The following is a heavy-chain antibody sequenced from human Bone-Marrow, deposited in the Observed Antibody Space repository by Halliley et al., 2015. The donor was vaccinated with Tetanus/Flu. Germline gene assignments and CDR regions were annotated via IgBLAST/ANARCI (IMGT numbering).Heavy chain of an antibody. CDR2: INSSGDT. J-gene: IGHJ4*02. D-gene: IGHD6-13*01. CDR3: AREMGLAAAGIFGY. Sequence: WIGSINSSGDTYYNPTLKFRLCISVDTSKNKFSLNPNPVAAADTAVYFCAREMGLAAAGIFGYWGQGTLVAVSS. V-gene: IGHV4-31*02.